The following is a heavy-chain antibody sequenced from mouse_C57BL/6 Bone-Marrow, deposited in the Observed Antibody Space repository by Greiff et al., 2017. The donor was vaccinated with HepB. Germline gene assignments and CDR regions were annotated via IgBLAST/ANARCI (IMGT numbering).Heavy chain of an antibody. CDR2: IHPGNSDT. Sequence: VQLQQSGTVLARPGASVKMSCKTSGYTFTSYWMHWVKQRPGQGLEWIGAIHPGNSDTSYNQKFKGKAKLTAGTSASTAYMELSSLTNEDSAVYYCTRRYYGSSYFAMDYWGQGTSVTVSS. D-gene: IGHD1-1*01. CDR1: GYTFTSYW. V-gene: IGHV1-5*01. CDR3: TRRYYGSSYFAMDY. J-gene: IGHJ4*01.